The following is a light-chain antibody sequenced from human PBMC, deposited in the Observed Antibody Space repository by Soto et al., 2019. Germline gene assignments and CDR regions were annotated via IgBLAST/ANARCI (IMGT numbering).Light chain of an antibody. Sequence: DIQMTQSPSTLSASVGDRVTITCRASHSISSWLAWYQQKPGKAPKLLIYDASSLQSGVPSRFSGSRSGTEFTLTISSLQPDDFATYYCQQYNSYSPNMFAKGTKVDI. V-gene: IGKV1-5*01. J-gene: IGKJ1*01. CDR3: QQYNSYSPNM. CDR2: DAS. CDR1: HSISSW.